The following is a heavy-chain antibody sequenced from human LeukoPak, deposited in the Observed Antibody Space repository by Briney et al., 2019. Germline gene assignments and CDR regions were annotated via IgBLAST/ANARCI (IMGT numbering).Heavy chain of an antibody. CDR1: GYTFTGYY. D-gene: IGHD5-18*01. CDR2: INPNSGDT. Sequence: GPSVTLSCKPAGYTFTGYYMRWVRQAPRQGLEWMGWINPNSGDTKDAQKLQGRVTMTRDTSISTAYMELSRLRSDDTAVYYCARDRVEIQLWLNYWGQGTLVTVSS. CDR3: ARDRVEIQLWLNY. V-gene: IGHV1-2*02. J-gene: IGHJ4*02.